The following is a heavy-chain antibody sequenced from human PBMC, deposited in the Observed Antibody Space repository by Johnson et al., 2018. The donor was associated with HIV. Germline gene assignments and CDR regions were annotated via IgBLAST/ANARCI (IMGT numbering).Heavy chain of an antibody. D-gene: IGHD6-13*01. V-gene: IGHV3-74*02. CDR2: INSDGSTT. J-gene: IGHJ3*02. CDR1: GFSLSSYA. CDR3: ALSGGAAAYDAFDI. Sequence: EVQLVESGGGVVQPGRSLRLSCAASGFSLSSYAMHWVRQAPGKGLEWVSRINSDGSTTSYADSVKGRFTISRDNAKNTLYLQMNRLRAEDTAVYYCALSGGAAAYDAFDIWGQGTMVTVSS.